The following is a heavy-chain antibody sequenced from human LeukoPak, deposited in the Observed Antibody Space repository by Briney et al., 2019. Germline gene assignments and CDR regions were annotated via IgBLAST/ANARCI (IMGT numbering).Heavy chain of an antibody. Sequence: GGSLRLSCAASGFTFSSHAMSWVRQAPGKGLEWVLGISSGGVSTYYADSVKGRFSISRDNSKNTLYLQMNSLRAEDTAAYYCAKEPYSGSQLLDYWGQGTLVTVSS. D-gene: IGHD1-26*01. CDR1: GFTFSSHA. CDR2: ISSGGVST. J-gene: IGHJ4*02. V-gene: IGHV3-23*01. CDR3: AKEPYSGSQLLDY.